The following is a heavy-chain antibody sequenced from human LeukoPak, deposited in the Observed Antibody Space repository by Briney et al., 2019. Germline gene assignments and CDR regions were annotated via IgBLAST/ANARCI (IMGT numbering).Heavy chain of an antibody. CDR3: ARSYCSGGSCALRH. V-gene: IGHV3-11*04. CDR1: GFTFSDYY. D-gene: IGHD2-15*01. Sequence: PGGSLRLSCAASGFTFSDYYMSWLRKAPGKGLEWVSYISSSGSTIYYADSVKGRFTISRDNAKNSLYLQMNSLRAEDTAVYYCARSYCSGGSCALRHWGQGTLVTVSS. J-gene: IGHJ4*02. CDR2: ISSSGSTI.